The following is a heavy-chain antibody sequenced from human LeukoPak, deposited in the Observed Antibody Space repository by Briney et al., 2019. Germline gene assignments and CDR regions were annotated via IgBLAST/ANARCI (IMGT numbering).Heavy chain of an antibody. CDR2: ISAYNGDT. J-gene: IGHJ5*02. V-gene: IGHV1-18*04. Sequence: ASVKVSCKASGYTFTSYYMHWVRQAPGQGLEWMGWISAYNGDTNYAQKFQGRVTMTTDTSTITAYMEMRSLRSDDTAVYFCARGRPESPFDPWGQGTLVTVSS. CDR3: ARGRPESPFDP. CDR1: GYTFTSYY. D-gene: IGHD1-1*01.